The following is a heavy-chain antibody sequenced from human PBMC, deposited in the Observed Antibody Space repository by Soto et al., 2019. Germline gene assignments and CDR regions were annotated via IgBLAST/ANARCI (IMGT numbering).Heavy chain of an antibody. CDR2: ISASGGLK. Sequence: EVQLSESGGDLRQPGGSLRLSCAACGFTFTNYAMTWVRQTPGKGREWVSGISASGGLKYYADSVRGRFTVSRDNSKNILYLQMDNLRDEDTALYYCAREVGAPSGWLDPWGQGTQVTVSS. J-gene: IGHJ5*02. CDR1: GFTFTNYA. V-gene: IGHV3-23*01. D-gene: IGHD1-26*01. CDR3: AREVGAPSGWLDP.